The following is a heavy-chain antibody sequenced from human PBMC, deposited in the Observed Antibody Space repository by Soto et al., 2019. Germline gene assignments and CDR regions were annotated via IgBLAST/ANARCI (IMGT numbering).Heavy chain of an antibody. D-gene: IGHD1-26*01. Sequence: QITLKESGPTLVKPTQTLTLTCTFSGFSLSTSGVGVGWIRQPPGKALEWLALIYWDDDKRYSPSLKSRLTITKDTSKNQVVRTMTNMDPVDTATYYCAHKASIVGARDPRGWFDPWGQGTLVTVSS. CDR1: GFSLSTSGVG. CDR2: IYWDDDK. J-gene: IGHJ5*02. V-gene: IGHV2-5*02. CDR3: AHKASIVGARDPRGWFDP.